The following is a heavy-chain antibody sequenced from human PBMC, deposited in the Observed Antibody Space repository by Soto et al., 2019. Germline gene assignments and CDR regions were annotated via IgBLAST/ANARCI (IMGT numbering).Heavy chain of an antibody. CDR2: INHSGST. J-gene: IGHJ4*02. CDR3: ARTRIMITFGGVIVPYYFDY. D-gene: IGHD3-16*02. V-gene: IGHV4-34*01. CDR1: GGSFSGYY. Sequence: SETLSLTCAVYGGSFSGYYWSWIRQPPGKGLEWIGEINHSGSTNYNPSLKSRVTISVDTSKNQFSLKLSSVTAADTAVYYCARTRIMITFGGVIVPYYFDYWGQGTLVTVSS.